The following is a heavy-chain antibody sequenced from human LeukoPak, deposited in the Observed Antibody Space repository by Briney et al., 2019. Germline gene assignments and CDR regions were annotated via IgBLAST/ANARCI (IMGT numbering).Heavy chain of an antibody. CDR3: ASLYGSGSLLPYYFDY. V-gene: IGHV4-34*01. CDR1: GGSFSGYY. D-gene: IGHD3-10*01. J-gene: IGHJ4*02. CDR2: INHSGST. Sequence: SETLSLTCAVYGGSFSGYYWSWIRRPPGKGLEWIGEINHSGSTNYNPSLKSRVTISVDTSKNQFSLKLSSVTAADTAVYYCASLYGSGSLLPYYFDYWGQGTLVTVSS.